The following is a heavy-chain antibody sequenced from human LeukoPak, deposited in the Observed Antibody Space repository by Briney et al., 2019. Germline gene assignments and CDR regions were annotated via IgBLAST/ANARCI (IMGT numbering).Heavy chain of an antibody. Sequence: LEWMGWINPNSGGTNYAQKFQGRVTMTRDTSISTAYMELSRLRSDDTAVYYCARGSQLFDYLGQGTLVTVSS. V-gene: IGHV1-2*02. D-gene: IGHD1-1*01. J-gene: IGHJ4*02. CDR2: INPNSGGT. CDR3: ARGSQLFDY.